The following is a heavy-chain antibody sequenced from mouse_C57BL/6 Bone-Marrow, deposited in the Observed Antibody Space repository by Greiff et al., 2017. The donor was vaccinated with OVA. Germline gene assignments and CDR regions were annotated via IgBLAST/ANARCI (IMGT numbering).Heavy chain of an antibody. CDR1: GFSLTSYA. D-gene: IGHD1-1*01. Sequence: VKLMESGPGLVAPSQSLSLTCTVSGFSLTSYAISWVRQPPGKGLEWLGVIWTGGGTNNNSALKSRLSISKDNAKSQVFLKMNSQQTDDTARYYCARNSMTTVDHYFGYWGQGTTLTVSS. V-gene: IGHV2-9-1*01. CDR2: IWTGGGT. J-gene: IGHJ2*01. CDR3: ARNSMTTVDHYFGY.